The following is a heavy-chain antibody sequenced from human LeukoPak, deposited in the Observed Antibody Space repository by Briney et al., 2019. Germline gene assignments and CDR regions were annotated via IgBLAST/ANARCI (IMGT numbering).Heavy chain of an antibody. V-gene: IGHV1-46*01. J-gene: IGHJ4*02. CDR3: AREGYSSSDLDY. CDR2: INPSGGST. D-gene: IGHD6-6*01. Sequence: ASVKVSCKASGGTFSSYAISWVRQAPGQGLEWMGIINPSGGSTSYAQKSQGRVTMTRDTSTSTVYMELSSLRSEDTAVYYCAREGYSSSDLDYWGQGTLVTVSS. CDR1: GGTFSSYA.